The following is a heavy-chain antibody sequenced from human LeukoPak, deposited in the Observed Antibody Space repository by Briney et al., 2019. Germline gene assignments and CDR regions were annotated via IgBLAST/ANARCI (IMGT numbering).Heavy chain of an antibody. CDR3: ARIEGVPTVIN. J-gene: IGHJ4*02. D-gene: IGHD2-2*01. V-gene: IGHV3-11*03. Sequence: PGGSLRPSCAASGFTFSDSYMSWIRQAPGKGLEWISYISSYSTYTTYADSVKGRFTVSRDNAKSALYLQMNSLRVEDTAIYYCARIEGVPTVINWGQGTLVTVSS. CDR2: ISSYSTYT. CDR1: GFTFSDSY.